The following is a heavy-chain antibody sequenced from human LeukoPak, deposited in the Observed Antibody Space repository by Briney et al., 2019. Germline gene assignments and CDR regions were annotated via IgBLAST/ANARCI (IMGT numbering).Heavy chain of an antibody. J-gene: IGHJ4*02. V-gene: IGHV3-23*01. CDR1: GFTFSNYA. CDR2: ISGSGGST. Sequence: QAGGSLRLSCAASGFTFSNYAMSWVRQAPGKGLEWVSAISGSGGSTYYADSVKGRFTISRDNSKNTLYLQMNSLRAEDTAVYYCAKRGKRTDYGDYFLDYWGQGTLVTVSS. CDR3: AKRGKRTDYGDYFLDY. D-gene: IGHD4-17*01.